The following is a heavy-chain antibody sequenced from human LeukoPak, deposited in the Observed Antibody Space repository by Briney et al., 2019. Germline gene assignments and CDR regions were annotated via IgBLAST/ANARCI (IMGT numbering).Heavy chain of an antibody. CDR2: IIPIFGTA. J-gene: IGHJ4*02. CDR3: ARGRDGYSPFDY. CDR1: GGTFSSYA. D-gene: IGHD5-24*01. Sequence: SVKVSCKTSGGTFSSYAISWVRQAPGQGLEWMGGIIPIFGTANYAQKFQGRVTITTDESTSTAYMELSSLRSEDTAVYYCARGRDGYSPFDYWGQGTLVTVSS. V-gene: IGHV1-69*05.